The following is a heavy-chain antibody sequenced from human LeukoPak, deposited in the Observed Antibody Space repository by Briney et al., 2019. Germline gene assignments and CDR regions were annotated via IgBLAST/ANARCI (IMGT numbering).Heavy chain of an antibody. CDR1: GYSFISYW. CDR3: ARSPTYYDSSGYYRWDYFDY. Sequence: GESLRISCKGSGYSFISYWISWVRQMPGKGLEWMGRSDPSDSYTNYRPSSQGHVTISADKSISTAYLQWSSLKASDTAMYYCARSPTYYDSSGYYRWDYFDYWGQGTLVTVSS. V-gene: IGHV5-10-1*01. CDR2: SDPSDSYT. D-gene: IGHD3-22*01. J-gene: IGHJ4*02.